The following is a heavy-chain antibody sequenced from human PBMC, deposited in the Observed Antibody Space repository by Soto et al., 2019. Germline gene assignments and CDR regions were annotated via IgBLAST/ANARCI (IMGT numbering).Heavy chain of an antibody. V-gene: IGHV3-23*01. CDR1: GFTFSSYA. CDR2: ISGSGGST. CDR3: AKRVGAYDYIWGSYRSPNDAFDI. D-gene: IGHD3-16*02. Sequence: PGGSLRLSCAASGFTFSSYAMSWVRQAPGKGLEWVSAISGSGGSTYYADSVKGRFTISRDNSKNTLYLQMNSLRAEDTAVYYCAKRVGAYDYIWGSYRSPNDAFDIWGQGTMVTVSS. J-gene: IGHJ3*02.